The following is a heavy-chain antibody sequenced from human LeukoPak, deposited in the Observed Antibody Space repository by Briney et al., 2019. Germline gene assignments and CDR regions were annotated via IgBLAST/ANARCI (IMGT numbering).Heavy chain of an antibody. V-gene: IGHV3-9*01. J-gene: IGHJ4*02. CDR3: VKSRGYDSSGSSDY. D-gene: IGHD3-22*01. CDR2: IDWKSVNI. CDR1: GFAFDDYG. Sequence: GGSLRLSCAASGFAFDDYGMHWVRQAPGKGLEWVSGIDWKSVNIAYADSVKGPFTISRDNAKNSLYLQMNSLRAEDTALYYCVKSRGYDSSGSSDYWGQGTLVTVSS.